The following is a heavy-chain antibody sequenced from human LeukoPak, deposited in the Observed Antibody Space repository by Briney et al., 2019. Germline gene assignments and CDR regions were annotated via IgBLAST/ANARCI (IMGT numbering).Heavy chain of an antibody. V-gene: IGHV3-21*01. D-gene: IGHD5-24*01. CDR2: ISSSSSYI. Sequence: PGGSLRLSCAASGFTFDDYAMNWVRQAPGKGLEWVSSISSSSSYIYYADSVKGRFTISRDNAKNSLYLQMNSLSAEDTAVYYCARPMATTTGDAFDIWGQGTMVTVSS. CDR1: GFTFDDYA. CDR3: ARPMATTTGDAFDI. J-gene: IGHJ3*02.